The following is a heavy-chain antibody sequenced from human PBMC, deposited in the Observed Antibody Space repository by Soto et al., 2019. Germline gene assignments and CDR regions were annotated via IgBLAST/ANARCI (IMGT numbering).Heavy chain of an antibody. CDR2: ISWNSGSI. CDR3: AKDSSSLPQDAFDI. V-gene: IGHV3-9*01. J-gene: IGHJ3*02. Sequence: PGGSLRLSCAASGFTFDDYAMHWVRQAPGKGLEWVSGISWNSGSIGYADSVKGRFTISRDNAKNSLYLLMNSLRAEDTALYYCAKDSSSLPQDAFDIWGQGTMVTV. CDR1: GFTFDDYA. D-gene: IGHD6-6*01.